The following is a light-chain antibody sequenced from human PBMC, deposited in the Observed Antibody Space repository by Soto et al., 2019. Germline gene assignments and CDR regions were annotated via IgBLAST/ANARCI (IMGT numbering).Light chain of an antibody. J-gene: IGKJ2*01. V-gene: IGKV1-5*03. Sequence: DIQMTQSPSTLSASVGDTVTITCRASQSLSYWLAWYQQKPGQAPKLLIHKASTLESGVPSRFSGSGSGTEFTLTSSSLQPDYFATFYCQQYDRFPYTFGQGTKLEIK. CDR2: KAS. CDR3: QQYDRFPYT. CDR1: QSLSYW.